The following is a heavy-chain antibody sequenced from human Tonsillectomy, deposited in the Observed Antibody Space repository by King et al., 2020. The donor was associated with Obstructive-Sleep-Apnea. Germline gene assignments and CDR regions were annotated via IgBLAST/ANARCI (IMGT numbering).Heavy chain of an antibody. CDR1: GGSISSSSYY. Sequence: QLQESGPGLVKPSETLSLTCTVSGGSISSSSYYRGWIRQPPGKGLEWIGSIYYSGSTYYNPSLKSRVTISIDTSKNQFSLKLSSVTAADTAVYYCARDSVPSAGRGAFDIWGQGTMVTVSS. CDR3: ARDSVPSAGRGAFDI. D-gene: IGHD2-2*01. J-gene: IGHJ3*02. CDR2: IYYSGST. V-gene: IGHV4-39*07.